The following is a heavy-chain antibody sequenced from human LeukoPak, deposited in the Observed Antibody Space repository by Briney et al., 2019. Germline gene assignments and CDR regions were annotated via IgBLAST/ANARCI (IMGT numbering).Heavy chain of an antibody. CDR2: IYYSGST. Sequence: SETLSLTCTVSGGSISSYYWSWIRQPPGKGLEWIGYIYYSGSTNYNPSLKSRITISVDTSKNQFSLKLSSVTAADTAVYYCARTLSEYSSSSLGYWGQGTLVTVSS. V-gene: IGHV4-59*01. J-gene: IGHJ4*02. CDR1: GGSISSYY. D-gene: IGHD6-6*01. CDR3: ARTLSEYSSSSLGY.